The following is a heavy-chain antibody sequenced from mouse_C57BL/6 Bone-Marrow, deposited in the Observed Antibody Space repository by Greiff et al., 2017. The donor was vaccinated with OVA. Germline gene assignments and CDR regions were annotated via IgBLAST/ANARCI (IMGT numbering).Heavy chain of an antibody. CDR3: ARRGLYWYFDV. V-gene: IGHV5-12*01. J-gene: IGHJ1*03. Sequence: EVQRVESGGGLVQPGGSLKLSCAASGFTFSDYYMYWVRQTPEKRLEWVAYISNGGGSTYYPDTVKGRFPISRDTAKNTLYLQMSRLKSEDTAMYYCARRGLYWYFDVWGTGTTVTVSS. CDR2: ISNGGGST. CDR1: GFTFSDYY.